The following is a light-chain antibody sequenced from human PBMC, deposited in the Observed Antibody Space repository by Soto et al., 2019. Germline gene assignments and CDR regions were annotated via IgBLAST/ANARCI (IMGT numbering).Light chain of an antibody. CDR3: QQYNSYSWT. J-gene: IGKJ1*01. Sequence: DIQMTQSPSTLSASVGDRVTITCRASQSISSWLAWYQQKPGKATKLLIYDASSLESGVPSRFSGSGSGXXFTLXISSXXXXDFATYYCQQYNSYSWTFGQGTKXDI. CDR1: QSISSW. CDR2: DAS. V-gene: IGKV1-5*01.